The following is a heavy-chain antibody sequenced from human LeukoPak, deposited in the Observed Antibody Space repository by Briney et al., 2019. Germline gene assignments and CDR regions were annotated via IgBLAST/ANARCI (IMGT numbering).Heavy chain of an antibody. Sequence: PSQTLSLTCTVSGDSINSGRYYWSWIRQPAGKGLEWIGRIYSSGRTNYNPSLKSRVTISVDTSKNQFSLKLSSVTAADTAVYYCARDLPNYYDSSDLDWGQGTLVTVSS. CDR1: GDSINSGRYY. CDR2: IYSSGRT. V-gene: IGHV4-61*02. CDR3: ARDLPNYYDSSDLD. J-gene: IGHJ4*02. D-gene: IGHD3-22*01.